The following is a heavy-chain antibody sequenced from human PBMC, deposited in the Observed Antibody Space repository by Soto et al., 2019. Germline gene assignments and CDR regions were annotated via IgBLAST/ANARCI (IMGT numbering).Heavy chain of an antibody. CDR3: ARVRCSGGSCYHSSYYFDY. J-gene: IGHJ4*02. D-gene: IGHD2-15*01. CDR1: GGTFSSYA. V-gene: IGHV1-69*06. CDR2: IIPIFGTA. Sequence: SVKVSCKASGGTFSSYAMSWGRQAPGQGLEWMGGIIPIFGTANYAQKFQGRVTITADKSTSTAYMELSSLRSEDTAVYYCARVRCSGGSCYHSSYYFDYWGQGTLVTVSS.